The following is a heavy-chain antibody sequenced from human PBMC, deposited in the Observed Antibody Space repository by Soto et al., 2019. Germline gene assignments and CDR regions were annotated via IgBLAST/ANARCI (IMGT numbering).Heavy chain of an antibody. Sequence: XESVKISCQCYGYTCSNFWIARVRQLAGKGLEWMGIIYPGDYETRYRPSFHGKVTISADRSIGTAYLQWSSLEASDSAFYFCARSPRSSPYFDYWGQGALVTVSS. J-gene: IGHJ4*02. CDR1: GYTCSNFW. V-gene: IGHV5-51*01. CDR3: ARSPRSSPYFDY. D-gene: IGHD6-13*01. CDR2: IYPGDYET.